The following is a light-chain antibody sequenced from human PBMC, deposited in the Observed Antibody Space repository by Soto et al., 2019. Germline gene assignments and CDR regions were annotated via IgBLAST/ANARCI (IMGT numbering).Light chain of an antibody. J-gene: IGKJ1*01. CDR2: AAS. Sequence: DRVAIACRASQNINNWLAWYQQKPGKAPKLLIYAASSLESGVPSRFSGSRSGTEFTLTISSLQPDDCATYFCQHYESNPWTFGQGTKVE. V-gene: IGKV1-5*01. CDR3: QHYESNPWT. CDR1: QNINNW.